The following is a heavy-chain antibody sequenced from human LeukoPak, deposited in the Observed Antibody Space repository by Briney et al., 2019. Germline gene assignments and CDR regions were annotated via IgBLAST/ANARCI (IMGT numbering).Heavy chain of an antibody. CDR2: IFHSGST. J-gene: IGHJ5*02. CDR1: GSSISSGFY. CDR3: ARLKRLGESRWAPCSP. D-gene: IGHD3-16*01. Sequence: PSATLSLTCRVSGSSISSGFYWGWIRQPPGTGLEWIGSIFHSGSTYYNPSLKSRVTISVDTSKNQFSLKLSSVTAADTAVYYCARLKRLGESRWAPCSPWGQGTLVTVSS. V-gene: IGHV4-38-2*01.